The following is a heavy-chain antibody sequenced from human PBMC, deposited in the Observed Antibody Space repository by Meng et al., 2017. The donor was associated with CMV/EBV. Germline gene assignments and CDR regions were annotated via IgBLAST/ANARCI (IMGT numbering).Heavy chain of an antibody. CDR2: INHSGST. V-gene: IGHV4-34*01. D-gene: IGHD1-26*01. J-gene: IGHJ6*02. CDR1: GGSFSGYY. Sequence: SCAVYGGSFSGYYWSWIRQPPGKGLEWIGEINHSGSTNYNPSLKSRVTISVDTSKNQFSLKLSSVTAADTAVYYCARVWWELPLGGFYYYYGMDVWGQGTTVTVSS. CDR3: ARVWWELPLGGFYYYYGMDV.